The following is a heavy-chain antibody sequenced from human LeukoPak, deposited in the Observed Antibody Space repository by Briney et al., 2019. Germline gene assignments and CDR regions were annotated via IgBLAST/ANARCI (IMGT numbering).Heavy chain of an antibody. D-gene: IGHD5-12*01. V-gene: IGHV4-59*12. CDR3: ARETWIGYYFDY. CDR2: IYYSGST. J-gene: IGHJ4*02. Sequence: SETLSLTCTVSGGSISSYYWSWIRQPPGKGLEWIGYIYYSGSTNYKSSLKSRVTISVDTSKNQFSLKLSSVTAADTAVYYCARETWIGYYFDYWGQGTLVTVSS. CDR1: GGSISSYY.